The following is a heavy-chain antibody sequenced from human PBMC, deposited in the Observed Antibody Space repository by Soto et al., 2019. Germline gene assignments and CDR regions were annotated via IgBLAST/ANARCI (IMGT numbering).Heavy chain of an antibody. D-gene: IGHD4-17*01. CDR1: GGSISSGGYY. CDR3: ARDANQPRVYGVFDY. V-gene: IGHV4-31*03. CDR2: IYYSGST. J-gene: IGHJ4*02. Sequence: QVQLQESGPGLVKPSQTLSLTCTVSGGSISSGGYYWSWIRQHPGKGLEWIGYIYYSGSTYYNPSLKSRVTISVDTSKNQFSLKLSSVTAADTAVYYCARDANQPRVYGVFDYWGQGTLVTVSS.